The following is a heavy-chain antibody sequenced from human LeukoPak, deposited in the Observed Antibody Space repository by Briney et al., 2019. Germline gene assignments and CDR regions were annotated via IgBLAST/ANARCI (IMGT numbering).Heavy chain of an antibody. Sequence: PGGSLRLSCSASGFTFSNAWMTWVRQAPGKGLEWVGRIKSKTDGGTTDYAAPVKGRFTISRDDSKTTLYLQMNNLKTEDTAVYYCTTNYYDSSGRDYWGQGTLVTVSS. CDR2: IKSKTDGGTT. CDR1: GFTFSNAW. V-gene: IGHV3-15*01. D-gene: IGHD3-22*01. J-gene: IGHJ4*02. CDR3: TTNYYDSSGRDY.